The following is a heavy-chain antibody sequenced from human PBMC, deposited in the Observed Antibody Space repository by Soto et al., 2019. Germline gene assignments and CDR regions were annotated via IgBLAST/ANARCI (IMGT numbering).Heavy chain of an antibody. J-gene: IGHJ6*02. D-gene: IGHD3-3*02. CDR3: AAILGMDV. V-gene: IGHV3-7*03. Sequence: GGSLRLSCAASGFTFSSYAMHWVRQAPGKGLEWVANITYDGSDKYYVDSVKGRFTISRDNGKKSLYLQMNSLRAEDTAVYYCAAILGMDVWGQGTTVTVSS. CDR2: ITYDGSDK. CDR1: GFTFSSYA.